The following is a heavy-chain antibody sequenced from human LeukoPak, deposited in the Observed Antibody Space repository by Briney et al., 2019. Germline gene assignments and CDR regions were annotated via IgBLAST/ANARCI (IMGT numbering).Heavy chain of an antibody. D-gene: IGHD2-15*01. J-gene: IGHJ4*02. CDR2: ISAYNGNT. CDR1: GYTFTSYG. Sequence: GASVKVSCKASGYTFTSYGISWVRQAPGQGLEWMGWISAYNGNTNYAQKLQGRVTMTTDTSTSTAYMELRSLGSDDTAVYYCARDIRDIVVVVAATDTQFDYWGQGTLVTVSS. V-gene: IGHV1-18*04. CDR3: ARDIRDIVVVVAATDTQFDY.